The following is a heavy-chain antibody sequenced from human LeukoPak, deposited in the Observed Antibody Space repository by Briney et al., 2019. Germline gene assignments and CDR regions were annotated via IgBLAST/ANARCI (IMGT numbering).Heavy chain of an antibody. CDR3: ARASPPLDY. V-gene: IGHV3-30-3*01. Sequence: GGSLRLSCAASGFTFSSYAMHWVRQAPGKGLEWVAVISYDGSNKYYADSVKGRFTISRDNSKNTLYLQMNSQRAEDTAVYYCARASPPLDYWGQGTLVTVSS. CDR1: GFTFSSYA. J-gene: IGHJ4*02. CDR2: ISYDGSNK.